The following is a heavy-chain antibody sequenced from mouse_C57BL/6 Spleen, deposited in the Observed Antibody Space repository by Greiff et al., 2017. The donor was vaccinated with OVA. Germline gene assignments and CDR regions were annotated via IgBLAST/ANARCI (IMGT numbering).Heavy chain of an antibody. V-gene: IGHV2-2*01. J-gene: IGHJ3*01. CDR1: GFSLTSYG. Sequence: VQLQQSGPGLVQPSQSLSITCTVSGFSLTSYGVHWVRQSPGKGLEWLGVIWSGGSTDYNAAFISRLSISKDNSKSQVFFKMNSLQADDTAIYYCARMDYGSSYWCAYWGQGTLVTVSA. CDR2: IWSGGST. CDR3: ARMDYGSSYWCAY. D-gene: IGHD1-1*01.